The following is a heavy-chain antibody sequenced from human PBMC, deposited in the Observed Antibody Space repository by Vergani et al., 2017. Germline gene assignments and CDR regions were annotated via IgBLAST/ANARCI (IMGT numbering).Heavy chain of an antibody. Sequence: QVQLQQWGAGLLKPSETLSLTCAVYGGSFSGYYWSWIRQPPGKGLEWIGYIYYSGSTNYNPSLKSRVTITVDTSKNQFSLKLSAVTDADTDVYYCAGGEKSIRTRWYSSGWDGGYYFDYWGQGTLVTVSS. J-gene: IGHJ4*02. CDR3: AGGEKSIRTRWYSSGWDGGYYFDY. CDR2: IYYSGST. V-gene: IGHV4-34*11. CDR1: GGSFSGYY. D-gene: IGHD6-19*01.